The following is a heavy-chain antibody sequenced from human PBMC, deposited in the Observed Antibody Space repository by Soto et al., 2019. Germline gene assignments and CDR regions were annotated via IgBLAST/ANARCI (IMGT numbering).Heavy chain of an antibody. V-gene: IGHV3-23*01. CDR1: GFTFSNYA. CDR3: AKDSRRYYYDSGTIWDY. CDR2: ISGSGDST. Sequence: EVQLLESGGGLLQPGGSLRLSCAASGFTFSNYAMSWVRQAPGKGLEWVSAISGSGDSTYYADSVKGRFTISRDNFKNTLYLQMNSLRAEDTAVYYCAKDSRRYYYDSGTIWDYWGQGTLVTVSS. J-gene: IGHJ4*02. D-gene: IGHD3-22*01.